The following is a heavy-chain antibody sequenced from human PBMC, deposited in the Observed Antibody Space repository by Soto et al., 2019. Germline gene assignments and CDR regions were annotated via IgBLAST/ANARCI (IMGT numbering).Heavy chain of an antibody. CDR1: GDTFTKYA. J-gene: IGHJ5*01. V-gene: IGHV1-69*06. CDR3: ARDLGGCSAGSCRYNWLDS. D-gene: IGHD2-15*01. Sequence: QVQLVQSGAEVKKPGSSVKVSCKASGDTFTKYAISWVRQAPVQGLEWMGVIIPFYGTAHYAEKFQDRVTIIADTSTSTADMELSSLRPEDTAVYYCARDLGGCSAGSCRYNWLDSWGQGTLVTVSS. CDR2: IIPFYGTA.